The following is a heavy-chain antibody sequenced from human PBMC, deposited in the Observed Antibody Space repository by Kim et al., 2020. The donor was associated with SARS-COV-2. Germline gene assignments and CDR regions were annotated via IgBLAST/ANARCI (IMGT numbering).Heavy chain of an antibody. D-gene: IGHD1-26*01. CDR2: ISYDGSNK. Sequence: GGSLRLSCAASGFTFSSYAMHWVRQAPGKGLEWVAVISYDGSNKYYADSVKGRFTISRDNSKNTLYLQMNSLRAEDTAVYYCAREVQWDLIDYWGQGTLVTVSS. V-gene: IGHV3-30-3*01. CDR3: AREVQWDLIDY. J-gene: IGHJ4*02. CDR1: GFTFSSYA.